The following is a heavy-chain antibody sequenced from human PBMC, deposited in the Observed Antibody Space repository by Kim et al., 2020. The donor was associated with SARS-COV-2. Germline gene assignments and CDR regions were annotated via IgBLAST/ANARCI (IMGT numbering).Heavy chain of an antibody. J-gene: IGHJ4*02. CDR3: ARVVDHLLDEDY. D-gene: IGHD3-9*01. CDR2: ISTSSSTI. V-gene: IGHV3-48*02. CDR1: GFTFSGYS. Sequence: GGSLRLSCAASGFTFSGYSMNWVRQAPGKGLEWIAYISTSSSTIHYADSVKGRFTIFRENAKNSLFLQMNSLTDEDTAVYYCARVVDHLLDEDYWGQGTLVTVSS.